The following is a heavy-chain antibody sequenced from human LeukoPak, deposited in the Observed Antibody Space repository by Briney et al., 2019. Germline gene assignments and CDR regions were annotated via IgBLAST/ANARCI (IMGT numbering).Heavy chain of an antibody. Sequence: GASVKVSCKASGYTFTGYYMHWVRQAPGQGLEWMGWMNPNSGNTGYAQKFQGRVTMTRNTSISTAYMELSSLRSEDTAVYYCARLCGGDCYSELTDYWGQGTLVTVSP. CDR1: GYTFTGYY. J-gene: IGHJ4*02. V-gene: IGHV1-8*02. CDR2: MNPNSGNT. D-gene: IGHD2-21*02. CDR3: ARLCGGDCYSELTDY.